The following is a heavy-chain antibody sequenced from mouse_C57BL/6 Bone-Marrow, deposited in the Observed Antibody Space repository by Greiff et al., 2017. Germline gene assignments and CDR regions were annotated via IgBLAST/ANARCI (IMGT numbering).Heavy chain of an antibody. D-gene: IGHD1-1*01. CDR1: GYTFTSYD. Sequence: QVQLQQSGPELVKPGASVKLSCKASGYTFTSYDINWVKQRPGQGLEWIGWIYPGDGSTKYNEKFKGKATLTVDPSSSTAYMELHSLTSEDSAVYFCARDYCSSYWYFDVWGTGTTVTVSS. V-gene: IGHV1-85*01. CDR3: ARDYCSSYWYFDV. J-gene: IGHJ1*03. CDR2: IYPGDGST.